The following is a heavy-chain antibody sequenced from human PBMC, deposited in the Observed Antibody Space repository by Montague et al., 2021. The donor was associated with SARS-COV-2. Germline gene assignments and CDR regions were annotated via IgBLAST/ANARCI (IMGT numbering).Heavy chain of an antibody. V-gene: IGHV6-1*01. D-gene: IGHD3-10*01. CDR2: TYYRFKWYN. Sequence: CAISGDSVSSNRVAWNWIRQSPSRGFEWLGRTYYRFKWYNDYAVSVKSRITINPDTSKNQFSLQLNSVTPEDTAVYYCARGIWFGELLTGYYYYGMDVWGQGTTVTVSS. CDR3: ARGIWFGELLTGYYYYGMDV. CDR1: GDSVSSNRVA. J-gene: IGHJ6*02.